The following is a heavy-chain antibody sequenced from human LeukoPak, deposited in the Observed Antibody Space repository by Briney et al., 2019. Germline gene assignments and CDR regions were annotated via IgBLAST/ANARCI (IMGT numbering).Heavy chain of an antibody. D-gene: IGHD6-13*01. J-gene: IGHJ4*02. V-gene: IGHV3-30*02. CDR2: IWYDGSNK. CDR3: VKDRVSISSSGYFDY. Sequence: PGGSLRLSCAASGFTFSSYGMHWVRQAPGKGLEWVAVIWYDGSNKYYADSVKGRFTISRDNSKNTLYLQMSSLRAEDTAVYYCVKDRVSISSSGYFDYWGQGTLVTVSS. CDR1: GFTFSSYG.